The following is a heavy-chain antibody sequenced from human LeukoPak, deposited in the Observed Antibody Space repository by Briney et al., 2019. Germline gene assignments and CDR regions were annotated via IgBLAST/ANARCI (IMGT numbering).Heavy chain of an antibody. CDR1: GFTFSSYA. Sequence: PGRSLRLSCAASGFTFSSYAMHWVRQAPGKGLEWVAVISYDGSNKYYADSVKGRFTISRDNSKNTLYLQMNSLRAEDTAVYYCSDSSGYYLFDSWGQGTLVTVSS. CDR3: SDSSGYYLFDS. CDR2: ISYDGSNK. V-gene: IGHV3-30-3*01. J-gene: IGHJ4*02. D-gene: IGHD3-22*01.